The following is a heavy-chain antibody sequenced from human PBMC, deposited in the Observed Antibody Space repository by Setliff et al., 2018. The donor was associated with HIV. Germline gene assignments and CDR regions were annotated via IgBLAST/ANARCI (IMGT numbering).Heavy chain of an antibody. Sequence: ASVKVSCKASADTFTNCLINWVRQAPGQGLEWLRWMNPNSGRAGSAQMFQGRLTMTRDTSTSTVYMELSSLRSEDTAVYYCARDHIAARSVDYWGQGTLVTVSS. CDR2: MNPNSGRA. J-gene: IGHJ4*02. V-gene: IGHV1-8*02. D-gene: IGHD6-6*01. CDR3: ARDHIAARSVDY. CDR1: ADTFTNCL.